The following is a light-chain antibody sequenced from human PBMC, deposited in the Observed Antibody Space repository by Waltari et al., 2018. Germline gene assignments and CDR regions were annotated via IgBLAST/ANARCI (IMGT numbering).Light chain of an antibody. V-gene: IGLV3-19*01. CDR1: SLRSYY. CDR2: DKN. Sequence: SSELTQDPVVSVAMGQTVRITCQGDSLRSYYASWYQQRPGQAPILVMYDKNNRPSGGPDRFSGSSSDDAASLTITGAQAEDEGSYYCHSRDGSGVGGSFGGGTKLTVL. CDR3: HSRDGSGVGGS. J-gene: IGLJ2*01.